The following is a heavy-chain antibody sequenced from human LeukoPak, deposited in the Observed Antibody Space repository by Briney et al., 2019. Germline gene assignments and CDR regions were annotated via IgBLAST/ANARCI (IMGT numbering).Heavy chain of an antibody. CDR3: ARDHGGSYSYY. Sequence: ASVKVSCKASGYTFTGYYMHWVRQAPGQGLEWMGWINPNSGGTNYAQKFQGRVTMTSDTSISTAYMEPSRLRSDDTAVYYCARDHGGSYSYYWGQGTLVTVSS. CDR1: GYTFTGYY. CDR2: INPNSGGT. V-gene: IGHV1-2*02. J-gene: IGHJ4*02. D-gene: IGHD1-26*01.